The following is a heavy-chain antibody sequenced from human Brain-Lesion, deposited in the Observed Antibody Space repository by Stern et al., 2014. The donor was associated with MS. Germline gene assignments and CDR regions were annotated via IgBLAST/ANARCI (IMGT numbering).Heavy chain of an antibody. V-gene: IGHV4-30-4*01. CDR2: ITYSGTT. D-gene: IGHD4-11*01. CDR3: ARSTVSAEYYFDY. Sequence: QVQLQESGPGLVKPSQTLSLTCTVSGGSINSGDYHWTWIRQPPGQGLAWIGFITYSGTTYYKPSLQRRLTISVDTSKNQFSLKLRSVTAGDTAVYYCARSTVSAEYYFDYWGQGTLVTVSS. CDR1: GGSINSGDYH. J-gene: IGHJ4*02.